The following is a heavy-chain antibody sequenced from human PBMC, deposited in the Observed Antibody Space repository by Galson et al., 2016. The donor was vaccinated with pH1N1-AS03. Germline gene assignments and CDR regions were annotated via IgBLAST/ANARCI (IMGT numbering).Heavy chain of an antibody. CDR2: ISGDGSVT. V-gene: IGHV3-23*01. CDR3: ANGRGSWYGPYNWFDP. D-gene: IGHD6-13*01. J-gene: IGHJ5*02. Sequence: SLRLSCAASGFTFRNYAMSWVRQAPGKGLEWVSAISGDGSVTHCADSVKGRLTISRDNSKSTLYLQMSSMRAEDTAVYYCANGRGSWYGPYNWFDPWGQGTLVAVSS. CDR1: GFTFRNYA.